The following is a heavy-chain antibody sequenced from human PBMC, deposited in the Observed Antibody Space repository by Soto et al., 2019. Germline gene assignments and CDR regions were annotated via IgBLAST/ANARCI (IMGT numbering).Heavy chain of an antibody. J-gene: IGHJ6*02. CDR3: AGWSLYDFWLGRRPDADYYYGMDV. V-gene: IGHV1-18*01. CDR1: GYTFTSYG. Sequence: ASVKVSCKASGYTFTSYGISWVRQAPGQGLEWMGWISAYNGNTNYAQKRHGRVTMTTDTSTSTAYMELRSLRSDDTAVYYCAGWSLYDFWLGRRPDADYYYGMDVWGQGTTVTVSS. CDR2: ISAYNGNT. D-gene: IGHD3-3*01.